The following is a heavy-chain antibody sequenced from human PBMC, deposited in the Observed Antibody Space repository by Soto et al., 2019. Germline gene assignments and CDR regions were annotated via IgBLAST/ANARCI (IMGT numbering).Heavy chain of an antibody. Sequence: QVQLVQSGAEVKKPGSSVKVSCKVSGGTFSNYAIDWVRLAPGHGLEWMGGIVPIFGTTYYTQKFQGRATISADDSTTTAYLEMSSLRSEDTAISYCARVEAVAGLYNYHGLDVWGQGTAVTVSS. J-gene: IGHJ6*02. CDR3: ARVEAVAGLYNYHGLDV. CDR1: GGTFSNYA. D-gene: IGHD6-19*01. V-gene: IGHV1-69*12. CDR2: IVPIFGTT.